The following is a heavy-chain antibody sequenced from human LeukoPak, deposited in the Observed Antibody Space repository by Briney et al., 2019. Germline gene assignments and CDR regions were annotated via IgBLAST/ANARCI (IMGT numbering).Heavy chain of an antibody. CDR2: IDGEGSGT. CDR3: AKDLAIVVVTAVYAFDI. D-gene: IGHD2-21*02. Sequence: GGSLRLSCAASGFTFSNYWMHWVRQPPGKGLVWVSRIDGEGSGTSYADSVRGRFTISRDNAKNTVYLQMNSLRAEDTAVYYCAKDLAIVVVTAVYAFDIWGQGTMVTVSS. V-gene: IGHV3-74*01. CDR1: GFTFSNYW. J-gene: IGHJ3*02.